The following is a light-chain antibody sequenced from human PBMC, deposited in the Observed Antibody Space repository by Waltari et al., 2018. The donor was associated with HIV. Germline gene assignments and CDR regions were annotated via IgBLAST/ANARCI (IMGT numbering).Light chain of an antibody. Sequence: DIHLSQSPSSLSASVGDSVTITCRASESIYPYLNWFQHTPKKAPKLIIFAASNLESGVPSRFRGRGSGAVFTLTISSLQLGDFATYYCQQSRSTPLTFGGGTKVEIK. CDR3: QQSRSTPLT. V-gene: IGKV1-39*01. J-gene: IGKJ4*01. CDR2: AAS. CDR1: ESIYPY.